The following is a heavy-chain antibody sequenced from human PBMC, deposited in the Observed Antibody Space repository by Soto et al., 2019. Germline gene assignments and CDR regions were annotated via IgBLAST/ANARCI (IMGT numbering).Heavy chain of an antibody. CDR1: GGSISSCCYY. J-gene: IGHJ4*02. V-gene: IGHV4-31*03. CDR3: ARLTSKRYYFDY. D-gene: IGHD2-2*01. CDR2: IYYSGST. Sequence: SETLSLTFTVSGGSISSCCYYWSWIRQHPGKGLEWIGYIYYSGSTYYNPSLKSRVTISVDTSKNQFSLKLSSVTAADTAVYYCARLTSKRYYFDYWGQGTLVTVSS.